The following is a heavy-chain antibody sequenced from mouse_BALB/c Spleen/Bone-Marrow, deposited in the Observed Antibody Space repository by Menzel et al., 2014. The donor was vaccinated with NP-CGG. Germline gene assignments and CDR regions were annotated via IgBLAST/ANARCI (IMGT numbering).Heavy chain of an antibody. CDR3: ASYVYGYYFDY. CDR1: GFNIKDTY. Sequence: VQLQQPGAELVKPGASVKLSCTASGFNIKDTYMHWVKQRPEQGLEWIGRIDPANVNTKYDPKFQGKATITADTSSNTAYLQLSSLTSEDTAVYYCASYVYGYYFDYWGQGTTPTVSS. D-gene: IGHD1-1*01. CDR2: IDPANVNT. J-gene: IGHJ2*01. V-gene: IGHV14-3*02.